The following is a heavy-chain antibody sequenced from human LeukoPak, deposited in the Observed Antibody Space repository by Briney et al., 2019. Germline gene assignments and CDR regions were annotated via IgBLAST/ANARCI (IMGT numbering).Heavy chain of an antibody. CDR2: IIPIFGTT. D-gene: IGHD6-13*01. V-gene: IGHV1-69*13. J-gene: IGHJ4*02. CDR1: GGTFNNYA. Sequence: SVKVSCKPSGGTFNNYAVAWVRQAPGHGLEWMGQIIPIFGTTSYAPKFQGRVAITADEMTTTAYMELSSLISEDTAVYYCTRDPLAASAPGYFDSWGQGSLVTVSS. CDR3: TRDPLAASAPGYFDS.